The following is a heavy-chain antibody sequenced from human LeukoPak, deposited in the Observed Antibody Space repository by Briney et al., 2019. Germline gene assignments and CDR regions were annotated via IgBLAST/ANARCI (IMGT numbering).Heavy chain of an antibody. CDR1: GFSFTNAW. CDR2: IKSKTDGGTI. D-gene: IGHD3-10*01. Sequence: GGPLRLSCAASGFSFTNAWMSWVRQAPGKGLEWVGRIKSKTDGGTIDYAAPVKGRFTISRDDSKNTLFLQMNSLKIEDTAVYYCTTVTLRPVGLWGQGTLVTVSS. V-gene: IGHV3-15*05. CDR3: TTVTLRPVGL. J-gene: IGHJ4*02.